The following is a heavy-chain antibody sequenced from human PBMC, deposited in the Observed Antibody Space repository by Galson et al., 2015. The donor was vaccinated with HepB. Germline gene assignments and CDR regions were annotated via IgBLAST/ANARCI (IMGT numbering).Heavy chain of an antibody. CDR1: GYTFTSYA. Sequence: SVTVSCKASGYTFTSYAMNWVRQAPGQGLEWMGWINTNTGNPTYAQGFTGRFVFSLDTSVSTAYLQISSLKAEDTAVYYCARGVAGHYDILTGSLTLVDFQHWGQGTLVTVSS. CDR3: ARGVAGHYDILTGSLTLVDFQH. V-gene: IGHV7-4-1*02. J-gene: IGHJ1*01. CDR2: INTNTGNP. D-gene: IGHD3-9*01.